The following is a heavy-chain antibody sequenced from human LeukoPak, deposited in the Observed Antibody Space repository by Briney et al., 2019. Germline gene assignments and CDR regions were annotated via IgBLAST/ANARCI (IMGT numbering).Heavy chain of an antibody. CDR1: GFTFSSYS. J-gene: IGHJ4*02. V-gene: IGHV3-21*01. CDR3: ARVKLIRKSPFDY. Sequence: GGSLRLSCAASGFTFSSYSMNWVRQAPGKGREWVSSISSSSSYIYYADSVKGRFTISRDNAKNSLYLQMNSLRAEDTAVYYCARVKLIRKSPFDYWGQGTLVTVSS. D-gene: IGHD1-26*01. CDR2: ISSSSSYI.